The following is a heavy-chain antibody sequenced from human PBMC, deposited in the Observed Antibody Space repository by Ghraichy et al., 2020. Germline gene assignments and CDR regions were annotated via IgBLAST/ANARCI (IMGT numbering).Heavy chain of an antibody. Sequence: GGSLRLSCAASGFTFSSYAMHWVRQAPGKGLEYVSAISSNGGSTYYANSVKGRFTISRDNSKNTLYLQMGSLRAEDMAVYYCARDPAKNQWELLSIGLDYWGQGTLVTVSS. J-gene: IGHJ4*02. D-gene: IGHD1-26*01. V-gene: IGHV3-64*01. CDR2: ISSNGGST. CDR3: ARDPAKNQWELLSIGLDY. CDR1: GFTFSSYA.